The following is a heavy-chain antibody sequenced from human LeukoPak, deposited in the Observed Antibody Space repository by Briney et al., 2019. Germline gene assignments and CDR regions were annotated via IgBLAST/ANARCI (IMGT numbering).Heavy chain of an antibody. J-gene: IGHJ4*02. CDR1: GGSISSYY. Sequence: SETLSLTCTVSGGSISSYYWSWIRQPAGKGLEWIGRIYTSGSTNYNPSLKSRVTMSVDTSKNQFSLKLSSVTAADTAVYYCARERPVAATVFFDYWGQGTLVTVSS. CDR3: ARERPVAATVFFDY. D-gene: IGHD2-15*01. CDR2: IYTSGST. V-gene: IGHV4-4*07.